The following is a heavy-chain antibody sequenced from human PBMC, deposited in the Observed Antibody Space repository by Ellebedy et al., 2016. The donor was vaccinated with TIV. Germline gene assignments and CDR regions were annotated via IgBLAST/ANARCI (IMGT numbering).Heavy chain of an antibody. CDR1: GFTFNSYA. V-gene: IGHV3-30*14. D-gene: IGHD4-23*01. Sequence: GESLKISCAASGFTFNSYAMHWVRQAPGKGLEWVAVISYDGSSKYYADSVKGRFTISRDSSKNTLYLQMNSLRAEDTAVYYCTRDAAGNGGKLEYWGQGALVTVSS. CDR2: ISYDGSSK. J-gene: IGHJ4*02. CDR3: TRDAAGNGGKLEY.